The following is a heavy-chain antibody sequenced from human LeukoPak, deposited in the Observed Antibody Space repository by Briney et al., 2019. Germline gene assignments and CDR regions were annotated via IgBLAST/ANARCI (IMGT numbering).Heavy chain of an antibody. J-gene: IGHJ3*02. CDR3: ARQLDYGGFGAFGI. D-gene: IGHD4-23*01. V-gene: IGHV5-51*01. CDR1: GYTFTNYW. CDR2: VYPGDSDT. Sequence: GESLKISCKGSGYTFTNYWIHWVRQMPGKGLEWMGNVYPGDSDTRYSPSFQGQVTISADKSITTTYLQWNSLKASDTAIYYCARQLDYGGFGAFGIWGQGTMVTVSS.